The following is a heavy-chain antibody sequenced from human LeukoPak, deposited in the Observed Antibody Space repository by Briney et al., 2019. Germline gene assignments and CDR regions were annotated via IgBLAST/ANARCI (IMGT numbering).Heavy chain of an antibody. Sequence: PSETLSLTCAVYGGSFSGYYWSWIRQPPGKGLEWFGEINHSGSTNYNPSLKSRVTMSLDTSKNQFSLKLSSVTAADTAVYFCARETTGAGTARPFDYWGQGTLVTVSS. CDR2: INHSGST. CDR3: ARETTGAGTARPFDY. J-gene: IGHJ4*02. CDR1: GGSFSGYY. D-gene: IGHD6-13*01. V-gene: IGHV4-34*01.